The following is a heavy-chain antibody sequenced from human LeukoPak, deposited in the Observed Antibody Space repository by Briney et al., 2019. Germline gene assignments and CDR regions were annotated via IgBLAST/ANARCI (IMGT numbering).Heavy chain of an antibody. CDR1: GYTLTELS. Sequence: ASVKVSSKVSGYTLTELSMHWVRQAPGKGREWVGGFDPEDGETIYAQKFQGRVTMTEDTSTDTAYMELSSLRSEDTAVYYCATDFTGGDTAMVFDYWGQGTLVTVSS. CDR2: FDPEDGET. V-gene: IGHV1-24*01. D-gene: IGHD5-18*01. CDR3: ATDFTGGDTAMVFDY. J-gene: IGHJ4*02.